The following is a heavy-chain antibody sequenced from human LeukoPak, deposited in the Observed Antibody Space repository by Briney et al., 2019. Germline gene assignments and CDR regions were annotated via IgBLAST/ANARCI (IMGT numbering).Heavy chain of an antibody. J-gene: IGHJ6*03. CDR1: GGTFSSYA. D-gene: IGHD3-10*01. Sequence: SSVKVSCKASGGTFSSYAISWVRQAPGQGREWMGRSIPIFGTANYAQKFQGRVTITTDESTSTAYMELSSLRSEDTAVYYCARGRNYYGSGSYYPLNYYYYMDVWGKGTTVTVSS. V-gene: IGHV1-69*05. CDR3: ARGRNYYGSGSYYPLNYYYYMDV. CDR2: SIPIFGTA.